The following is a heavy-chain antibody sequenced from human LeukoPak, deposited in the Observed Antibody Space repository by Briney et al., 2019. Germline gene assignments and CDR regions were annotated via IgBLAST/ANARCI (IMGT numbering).Heavy chain of an antibody. CDR1: GYTFTAYD. CDR3: ARTPPKGDIDS. V-gene: IGHV1-8*01. J-gene: IGHJ4*02. Sequence: GASVKVSCKASGYTFTAYDINWVRQATGQGLEWIAWMSPNSGHTGYAQKFQGRVTFTTSTSISTAYMELNSLRPEDTAVYYCARTPPKGDIDSWGPGTLVTVSS. D-gene: IGHD2-21*02. CDR2: MSPNSGHT.